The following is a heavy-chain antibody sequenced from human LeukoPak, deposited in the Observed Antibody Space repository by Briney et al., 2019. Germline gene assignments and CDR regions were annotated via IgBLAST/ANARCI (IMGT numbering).Heavy chain of an antibody. CDR2: ISWNSGSI. Sequence: PGRSLRLSCAASGFTFDDYAMHWVRQAPGKGLEWVSGISWNSGSIGYADSVKGRFTISRDNAKNSLYLQMNSLRAEDTAVYYCARDLYRTVVVPHYFDYWGQGTLVTVSS. J-gene: IGHJ4*02. V-gene: IGHV3-9*01. D-gene: IGHD3-22*01. CDR1: GFTFDDYA. CDR3: ARDLYRTVVVPHYFDY.